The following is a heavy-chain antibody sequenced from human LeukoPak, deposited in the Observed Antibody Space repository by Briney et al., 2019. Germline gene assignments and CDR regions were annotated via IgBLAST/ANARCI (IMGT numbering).Heavy chain of an antibody. CDR1: GFTFSSYA. Sequence: GGSLRLSCAASGFTFSSYAMHWVRQAPGKGLEWVAVISYDGSNKYYADSVKGRFTISRDNSKNTLYLQMNSLRAEDTAVYYCARALGTYGDYETVGYWGQGTLVTVSS. CDR2: ISYDGSNK. J-gene: IGHJ4*02. CDR3: ARALGTYGDYETVGY. D-gene: IGHD4-17*01. V-gene: IGHV3-30-3*01.